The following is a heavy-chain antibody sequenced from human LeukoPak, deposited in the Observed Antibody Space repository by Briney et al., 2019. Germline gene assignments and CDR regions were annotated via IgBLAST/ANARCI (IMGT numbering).Heavy chain of an antibody. CDR2: IYYKGNT. J-gene: IGHJ5*02. Sequence: SETLSLTCTVSSVSISTYYWSWIRQPPGKGLEWIGYIYYKGNTNYNPSLRSRVTISFDTPKNQFSLKLSSVTAADTAVYYCARSGRPTSWFDPWGQGTLATVSS. CDR1: SVSISTYY. V-gene: IGHV4-59*01. CDR3: ARSGRPTSWFDP. D-gene: IGHD5-12*01.